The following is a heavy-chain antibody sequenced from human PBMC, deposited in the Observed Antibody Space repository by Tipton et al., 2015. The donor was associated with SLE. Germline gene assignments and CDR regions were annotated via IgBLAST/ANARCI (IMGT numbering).Heavy chain of an antibody. CDR3: ARGQLMGRAAPYIDV. J-gene: IGHJ6*03. V-gene: IGHV4-34*01. Sequence: LRLSCAVYVGSFSGHHWTWIRQPPGKGLGWIGEINQSGNTDYKSSLKSRVTISVDTSKNQFSLKLTSVTAADTAVYYCARGQLMGRAAPYIDVWGRGTTVIVS. CDR1: VGSFSGHH. CDR2: INQSGNT. D-gene: IGHD1-1*01.